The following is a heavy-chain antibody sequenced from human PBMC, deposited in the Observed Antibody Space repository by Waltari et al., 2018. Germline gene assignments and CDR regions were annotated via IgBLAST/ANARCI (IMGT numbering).Heavy chain of an antibody. CDR1: GFTMDPYW. V-gene: IGHV3-7*04. CDR2: IKEDGSQK. D-gene: IGHD1-1*01. J-gene: IGHJ4*02. Sequence: EVQLVESGGGLVQPGGSLRLSCAASGFTMDPYWMAWVRQAPGKGREWVDNIKEDGSQKYFADSVKGRFTISRDNAKNSLYLEMNSLRAEDTAVYYCARDGLERHSCFDYWGQGALVTVSS. CDR3: ARDGLERHSCFDY.